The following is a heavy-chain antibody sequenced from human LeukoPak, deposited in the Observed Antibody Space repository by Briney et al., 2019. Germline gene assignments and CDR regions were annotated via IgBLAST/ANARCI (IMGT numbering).Heavy chain of an antibody. V-gene: IGHV3-23*01. CDR3: ARGIQLWYFDL. Sequence: GGSLRLSCAASGFTFSSYGMSWVRQAPGKGLEWVSAISGSGGSTYYADSVEGRFTISRDNSKNTLYLQMNSLRAEDTAVYYCARGIQLWYFDLWGRGTLVTVSS. CDR2: ISGSGGST. J-gene: IGHJ2*01. CDR1: GFTFSSYG. D-gene: IGHD5-18*01.